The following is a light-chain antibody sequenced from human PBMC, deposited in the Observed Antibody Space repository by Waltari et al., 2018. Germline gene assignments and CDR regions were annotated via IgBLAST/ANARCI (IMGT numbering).Light chain of an antibody. J-gene: IGLJ1*01. CDR3: CSYAGSRTYV. V-gene: IGLV2-23*02. CDR2: EVS. CDR1: SSDVGNFNL. Sequence: QSALTQPASVSGSPGQSITISCTGTSSDVGNFNLVSCYQQHPGKVPKLIIYEVSKRPSGVSNHFSGSQSGNTASLTISGLRAEDEADYYCCSYAGSRTYVFGTGTKVTVL.